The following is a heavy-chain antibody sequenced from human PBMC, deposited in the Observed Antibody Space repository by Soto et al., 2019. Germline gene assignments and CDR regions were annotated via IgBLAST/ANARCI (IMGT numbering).Heavy chain of an antibody. V-gene: IGHV3-30-3*01. CDR3: ARAVPFDY. D-gene: IGHD3-10*01. J-gene: IGHJ4*02. CDR1: GFTFSSYA. CDR2: ISYDGSNK. Sequence: GGSLRLSCAASGFTFSSYAMHWVRQAPGKGLEWVAVISYDGSNKYYADSVKGRFTISRDNSKNTLYLQMNSLRAEDTAVYYCARAVPFDYWGQGTLVTVSS.